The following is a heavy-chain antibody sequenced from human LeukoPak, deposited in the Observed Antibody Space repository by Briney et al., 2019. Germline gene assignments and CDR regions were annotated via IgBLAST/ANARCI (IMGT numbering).Heavy chain of an antibody. CDR3: ARGSGAARPNFDY. V-gene: IGHV4-34*01. Sequence: SETLSLTCAVYGGSLGGYYWSWIRQPPGKGLDWIGEISLRGSGNYNSSLKSRVYMSLDTSKNQFSLKLTSVTAADTAVYYCARGSGAARPNFDYWGQGTLVTVSS. CDR2: ISLRGSG. J-gene: IGHJ4*02. D-gene: IGHD6-6*01. CDR1: GGSLGGYY.